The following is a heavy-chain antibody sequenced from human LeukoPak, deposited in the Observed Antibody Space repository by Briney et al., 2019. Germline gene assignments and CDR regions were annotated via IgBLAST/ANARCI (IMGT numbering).Heavy chain of an antibody. CDR2: IYYSGST. D-gene: IGHD6-19*01. Sequence: SETLSLTCTVSGGSISSSSYYWGWIRQPPGKGLEWIGSIYYSGSTYYNPSLKSRVTISVDTSKNQFSLKLSSVTAADTAVYYCARGIAVAGTLAHFDYWGQGTLVTDSS. CDR1: GGSISSSSYY. V-gene: IGHV4-39*07. CDR3: ARGIAVAGTLAHFDY. J-gene: IGHJ4*02.